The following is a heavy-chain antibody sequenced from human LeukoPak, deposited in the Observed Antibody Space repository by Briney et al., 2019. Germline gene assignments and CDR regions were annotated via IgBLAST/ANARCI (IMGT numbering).Heavy chain of an antibody. V-gene: IGHV4-30-2*01. D-gene: IGHD3-10*01. Sequence: PSETLSLTCTVSGGSISSGGYYWSWLRQPPGKGLEWIGYIYHSGSTYYNPSLKSRVTISVDRSKNQFSLKLSSVTDADTAVYYCARGHMVRGVKGYYYMDVWGKGTTVTVSS. J-gene: IGHJ6*03. CDR1: GGSISSGGYY. CDR3: ARGHMVRGVKGYYYMDV. CDR2: IYHSGST.